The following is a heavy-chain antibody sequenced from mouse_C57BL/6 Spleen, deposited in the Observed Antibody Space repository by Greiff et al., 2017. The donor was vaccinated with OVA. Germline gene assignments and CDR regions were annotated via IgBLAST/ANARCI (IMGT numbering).Heavy chain of an antibody. CDR2: IDPSDSET. D-gene: IGHD1-1*01. J-gene: IGHJ1*03. CDR1: GYTFTSYW. Sequence: VQLQQPGAELVKPGASVKLSCKASGYTFTSYWMHWVKQRPRQGLEWIGNIDPSDSETHYNQKFKDKATLTVDKSSSTAYMQLSSLTSEYSAVYYCARGRYLAIINVDFAVWGTGPTLTVSS. V-gene: IGHV1-52*01. CDR3: ARGRYLAIINVDFAV.